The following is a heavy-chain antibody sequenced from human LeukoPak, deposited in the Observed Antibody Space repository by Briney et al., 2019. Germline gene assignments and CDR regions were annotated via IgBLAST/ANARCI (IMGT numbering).Heavy chain of an antibody. CDR2: ISAYNGNT. CDR1: GYTFTSYD. D-gene: IGHD2-2*01. V-gene: IGHV1-18*01. Sequence: ASVKVSCKASGYTFTSYDISWVRQAPGQGLEWMGWISAYNGNTNYAQKLQGRVTMTTDTSTSTAYMELRSLRSDDTAVYYCARDLGYCSSTSCYGFDYWGQGTLVTVSS. J-gene: IGHJ4*02. CDR3: ARDLGYCSSTSCYGFDY.